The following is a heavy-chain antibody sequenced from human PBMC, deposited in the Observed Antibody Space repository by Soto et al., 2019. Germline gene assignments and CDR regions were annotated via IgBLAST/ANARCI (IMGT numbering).Heavy chain of an antibody. CDR3: ARNLLGSGYMTGGNAFDI. Sequence: QVQLVQSGAEVKKPGASVKVSCKASGYTFTSYGISWVRQAPGQGLEWMGWISAYNGNTNYAQKLQGRVTMTTDTSTITAYMELRSLRSDDTAVYYCARNLLGSGYMTGGNAFDIWGQGTMVTVSS. CDR1: GYTFTSYG. V-gene: IGHV1-18*01. D-gene: IGHD3-22*01. J-gene: IGHJ3*02. CDR2: ISAYNGNT.